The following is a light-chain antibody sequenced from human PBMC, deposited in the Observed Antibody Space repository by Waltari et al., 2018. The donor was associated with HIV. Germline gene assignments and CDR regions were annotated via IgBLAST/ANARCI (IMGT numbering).Light chain of an antibody. CDR2: RNN. J-gene: IGLJ2*01. CDR1: SSNIGSKY. V-gene: IGLV1-47*01. CDR3: AAWDDSLL. Sequence: QSVLTQPPSASGTSGQRVTISCSGSSSNIGSKYVYWYQQLPGTAPKLLIYRNNQRPSGVPDRFSGSKSGTSASLAISGVRSEDEADYYCAAWDDSLLFGGGTKLTVL.